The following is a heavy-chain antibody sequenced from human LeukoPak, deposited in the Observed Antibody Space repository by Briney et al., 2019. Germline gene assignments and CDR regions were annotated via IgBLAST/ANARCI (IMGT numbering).Heavy chain of an antibody. CDR3: AIIDDYGDYGGY. Sequence: GGSLRLSCAASGFTFSSYAMSWVRQAPGKGLEWVSAISGSGGSTYYADSAKGRFTISRDNSKNTLYLQMNSLRAEDTAVYYCAIIDDYGDYGGYWGQGTLVTVSS. CDR1: GFTFSSYA. V-gene: IGHV3-23*01. D-gene: IGHD4-17*01. J-gene: IGHJ4*02. CDR2: ISGSGGST.